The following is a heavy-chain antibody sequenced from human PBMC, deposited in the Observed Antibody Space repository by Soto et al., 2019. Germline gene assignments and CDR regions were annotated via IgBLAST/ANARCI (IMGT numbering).Heavy chain of an antibody. V-gene: IGHV1-8*01. Sequence: QVQLVQSGAEVKRPGASVKVSCKASGYTFTENDINWVRQATGQGLEWMGWMNPNSGNTGYAQKFQGRVTMTRDNSITTAYMELSSLRSEDTAVYFCVRAPLDCYSADYFDNWGQGTLVTVSS. CDR2: MNPNSGNT. CDR3: VRAPLDCYSADYFDN. D-gene: IGHD2-21*01. J-gene: IGHJ4*02. CDR1: GYTFTEND.